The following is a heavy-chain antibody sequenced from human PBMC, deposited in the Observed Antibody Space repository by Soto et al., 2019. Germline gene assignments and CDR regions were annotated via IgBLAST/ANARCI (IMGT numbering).Heavy chain of an antibody. CDR3: ARTYGDFYYFDY. Sequence: QVQLQESGPGLVKPSQTLSLTCTVSGGSISSGGYYWSWIRQHPGKGLEWIGYIYYSGSTYYNPPLKSRVTISVDTSKNQFSPKLSSVTAADTAVYYCARTYGDFYYFDYWGQGTLVTVSS. V-gene: IGHV4-31*03. D-gene: IGHD4-17*01. CDR1: GGSISSGGYY. CDR2: IYYSGST. J-gene: IGHJ4*02.